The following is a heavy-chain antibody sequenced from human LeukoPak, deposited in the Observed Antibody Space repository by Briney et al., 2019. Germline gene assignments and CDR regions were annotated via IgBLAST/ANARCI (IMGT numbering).Heavy chain of an antibody. D-gene: IGHD4-23*01. CDR2: IYYSGGT. J-gene: IGHJ3*02. CDR1: GGSISSGGYY. Sequence: ASETLSLTCTVSGGSISSGGYYWSWIRQHPGKGLEWIGYIYYSGGTYYNPSLKSRVTISVDTSKNQFSLKLSSVTAADTAVYYCARGRPNYGGNSGEAFDIWGQGTMVTVSS. CDR3: ARGRPNYGGNSGEAFDI. V-gene: IGHV4-31*03.